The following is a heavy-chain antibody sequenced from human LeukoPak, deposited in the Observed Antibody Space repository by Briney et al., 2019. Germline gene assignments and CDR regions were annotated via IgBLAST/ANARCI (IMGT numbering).Heavy chain of an antibody. CDR1: GGSISSGSYY. D-gene: IGHD5-24*01. J-gene: IGHJ4*02. CDR3: AREMATSFDY. Sequence: SETLSLTCTVSGGSISSGSYYWSWIRQPAGKGLEWIGRIYTSGSTNYNPSLKSRVTISVDTSKNQSSLKLSSVTAADTAVYYCAREMATSFDYWGQGTLVTVSS. CDR2: IYTSGST. V-gene: IGHV4-61*02.